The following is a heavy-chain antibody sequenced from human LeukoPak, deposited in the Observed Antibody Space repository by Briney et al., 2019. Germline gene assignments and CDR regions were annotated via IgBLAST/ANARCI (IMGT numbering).Heavy chain of an antibody. Sequence: PGGSLRLSCEASGFTFSSYYMIWVRQAPGKGLEWVSVISVSGDWTYYADSVKGRFIISRDNSKNTLYLQMNSLRAEDTAVYYCANYRQSITAAGNSREFADYWGQGTLVTVSS. CDR1: GFTFSSYY. CDR2: ISVSGDWT. J-gene: IGHJ4*02. V-gene: IGHV3-23*01. CDR3: ANYRQSITAAGNSREFADY. D-gene: IGHD6-13*01.